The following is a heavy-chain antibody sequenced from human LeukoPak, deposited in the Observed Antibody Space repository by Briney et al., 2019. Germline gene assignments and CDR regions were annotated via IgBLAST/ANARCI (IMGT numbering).Heavy chain of an antibody. CDR1: GFSFKTYA. CDR3: AKTTVGAKVFDY. D-gene: IGHD1-26*01. CDR2: ISDSGPAT. J-gene: IGHJ4*02. V-gene: IGHV3-23*01. Sequence: PGGSLRLSFAASGFSFKTYAMTWVRQAPGKGLEWVSTISDSGPATYYADSVKGRFTISRDNSKNTLYLQMNSLRAEDTAVYYCAKTTVGAKVFDYWGQGTLVTVSS.